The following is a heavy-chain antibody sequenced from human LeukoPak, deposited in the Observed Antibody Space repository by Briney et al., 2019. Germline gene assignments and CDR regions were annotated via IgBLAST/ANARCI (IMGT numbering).Heavy chain of an antibody. V-gene: IGHV1-69*13. CDR3: ARDRATYCSGGSCYYYYYGMDV. CDR1: GGTFSSYA. J-gene: IGHJ6*04. D-gene: IGHD2-15*01. CDR2: IIPIFGTA. Sequence: SVKVSCKASGGTFSSYAISWVRQAPGQGLEWMGGIIPIFGTANYAQKFQGRVTITADESTSTAYMELSSLRSEDTAVYYCARDRATYCSGGSCYYYYYGMDVWGKGTTVTVSS.